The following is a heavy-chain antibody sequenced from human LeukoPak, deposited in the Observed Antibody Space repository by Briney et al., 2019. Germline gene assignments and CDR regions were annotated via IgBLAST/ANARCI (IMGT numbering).Heavy chain of an antibody. D-gene: IGHD1-1*01. J-gene: IGHJ3*02. Sequence: GGSLTLSCEAAGFSISGTYMSWVRQTPGRSLEWVSAISASGDVTFYADSLRGRFTISRDNSKSTLYLQMNGLRAEDTAIFYCAKSLFTSATGTGRAFHIWGQGTRVTVSS. CDR3: AKSLFTSATGTGRAFHI. V-gene: IGHV3-23*01. CDR1: GFSISGTY. CDR2: ISASGDVT.